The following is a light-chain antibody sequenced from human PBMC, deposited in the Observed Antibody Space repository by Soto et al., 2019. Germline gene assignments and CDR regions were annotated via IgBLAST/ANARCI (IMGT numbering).Light chain of an antibody. V-gene: IGKV2-28*01. CDR3: MQALQTPYT. CDR2: LGF. Sequence: EIVMTQSPPSLTVTPGEPASISCRSSQRLLHSNGNNFLDWYLQKPGQSPHLLIYLGFNRASGVPDRVSGSGAGTDFTLKISRVEAEDVGVYYCMQALQTPYTFGQGTKLEIK. J-gene: IGKJ2*01. CDR1: QRLLHSNGNNF.